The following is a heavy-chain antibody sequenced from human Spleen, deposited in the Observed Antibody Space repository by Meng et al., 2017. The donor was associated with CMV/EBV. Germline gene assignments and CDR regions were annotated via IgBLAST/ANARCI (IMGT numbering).Heavy chain of an antibody. J-gene: IGHJ6*02. D-gene: IGHD1-26*01. CDR2: IKQDGSEK. CDR1: TFSSYW. CDR3: ARSGAGSYWIDYYYGMDV. V-gene: IGHV3-7*01. Sequence: TFSSYWMSWVRQAPGKGLEWVANIKQDGSEKYYVDSVKGRFTISRDNAKNSLYLQMNSLRAEDTAVYYCARSGAGSYWIDYYYGMDVWGQGTTVTVSS.